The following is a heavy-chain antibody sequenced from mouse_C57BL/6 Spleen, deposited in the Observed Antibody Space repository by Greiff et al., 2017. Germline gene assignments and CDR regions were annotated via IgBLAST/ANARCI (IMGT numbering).Heavy chain of an antibody. CDR1: GFTFSSYG. V-gene: IGHV5-6*01. J-gene: IGHJ4*01. CDR2: ISSGGSYT. Sequence: EVKVVESGGDLVKPGGSLKLSCAASGFTFSSYGMSWVRQTPDKRLEWVATISSGGSYTYYPASVKGRFTISRDNAKNTLYLQMRSLRSEDTAMYYDARQGHISYGSSAQAMDYWGQGTSVTVSS. CDR3: ARQGHISYGSSAQAMDY. D-gene: IGHD1-1*01.